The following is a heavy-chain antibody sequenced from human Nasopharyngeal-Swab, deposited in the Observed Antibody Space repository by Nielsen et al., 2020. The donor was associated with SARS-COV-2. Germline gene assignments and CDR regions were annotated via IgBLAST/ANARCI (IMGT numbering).Heavy chain of an antibody. D-gene: IGHD5-18*01. Sequence: SETLSLTCAVYGGSFSGYYWSWIRQPPGKGLEWIGEINHSGSTNYNPSLKSRVTISVDTSKNQFSLKLSSVTAADTAVYYCARRGQLWSPDGSGYWGQGTLVTVSS. CDR3: ARRGQLWSPDGSGY. CDR1: GGSFSGYY. J-gene: IGHJ4*02. CDR2: INHSGST. V-gene: IGHV4-34*01.